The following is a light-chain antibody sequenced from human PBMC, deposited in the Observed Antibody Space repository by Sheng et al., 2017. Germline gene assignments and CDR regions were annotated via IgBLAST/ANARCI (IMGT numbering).Light chain of an antibody. J-gene: IGLJ1*01. CDR2: GNN. V-gene: IGLV1-40*01. CDR3: QSYDSGLGGAYV. Sequence: QSVLAQPPSVSGAPGQTVTISCTGSSYQHRGQGYEVHWYQQLPGTAPKLVIYGNNNRPSGVPDRFSGSKSGISASLAITGLQAEDEADYYCQSYDSGLGGAYVFGTGTEVTVL. CDR1: SYQHRGQGYE.